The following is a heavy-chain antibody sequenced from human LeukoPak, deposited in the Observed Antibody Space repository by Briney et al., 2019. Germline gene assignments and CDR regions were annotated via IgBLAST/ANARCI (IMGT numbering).Heavy chain of an antibody. CDR2: ISYDGSNK. CDR3: ARAGGSYYDYYYGMDV. D-gene: IGHD1-26*01. Sequence: GGSLRLSCAASGFTSSSYGMHWVRQAPGEGLEWVAVISYDGSNKYYADSVKGRFTISRDNSKNTLYLQMNSLRAEDTAVYYCARAGGSYYDYYYGMDVWGQGTTVTVSS. V-gene: IGHV3-30*19. CDR1: GFTSSSYG. J-gene: IGHJ6*02.